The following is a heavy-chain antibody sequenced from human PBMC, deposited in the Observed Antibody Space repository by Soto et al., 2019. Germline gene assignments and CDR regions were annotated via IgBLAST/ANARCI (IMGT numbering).Heavy chain of an antibody. CDR3: ARDPTNDYGDDTFDY. D-gene: IGHD4-17*01. Sequence: QVLLLQSGSEVKKAGSSVKVSCKASCDAFKSYAIHWVRQAPGQGLEYMGRIIPSYDRTKYAQKFQGRLTLTADMYTSTVYMELSSLRSEDTAVYYCARDPTNDYGDDTFDYWGQGTKVIVSS. CDR1: CDAFKSYA. J-gene: IGHJ4*02. V-gene: IGHV1-69*06. CDR2: IIPSYDRT.